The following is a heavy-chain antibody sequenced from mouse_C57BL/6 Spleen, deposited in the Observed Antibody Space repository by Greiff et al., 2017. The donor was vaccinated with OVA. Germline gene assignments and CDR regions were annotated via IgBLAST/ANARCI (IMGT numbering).Heavy chain of an antibody. CDR2: IHPISGST. V-gene: IGHV1-64*01. D-gene: IGHD1-1*01. CDR3: ARELGITTGFAY. CDR1: GYTFTSYW. J-gene: IGHJ3*01. Sequence: QVQLQQPGAELVKPGASVKLSCKASGYTFTSYWMHWVKQRPGQGLEWIGMIHPISGSTNYNEKFKSKATLTVDKSSSTAYMQLSSLTSEDSAVYYCARELGITTGFAYWGQGTLVTVSA.